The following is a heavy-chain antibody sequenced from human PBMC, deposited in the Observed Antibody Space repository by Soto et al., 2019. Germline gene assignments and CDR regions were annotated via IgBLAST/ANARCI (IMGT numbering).Heavy chain of an antibody. CDR1: GFTFSKAW. J-gene: IGHJ4*02. V-gene: IGHV3-21*01. CDR2: ISSSSSYI. Sequence: PGGALRLSCEASGFTFSKAWMNWVRQAPGKGLEWVSSISSSSSYIYYADSVKGRFTISRDNAKNSLYLQMNSLRAEDTAMYYCAKRRYCPSTTCFDYWGQGTLVTVSS. CDR3: AKRRYCPSTTCFDY. D-gene: IGHD2-2*01.